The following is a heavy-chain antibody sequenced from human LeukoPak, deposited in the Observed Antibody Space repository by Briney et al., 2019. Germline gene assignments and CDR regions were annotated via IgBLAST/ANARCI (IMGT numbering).Heavy chain of an antibody. D-gene: IGHD5-18*01. CDR2: INSDGSKK. J-gene: IGHJ4*02. Sequence: PGGPLRFSCAASGFTISTYWMHWVRQAPGKGLVWVSSINSDGSKKDYAGSVKGRFTISRDNAKNTVYLQMNSLRVEDTAVYYCARGYDYWGQGTLVTVSS. V-gene: IGHV3-74*01. CDR3: ARGYDY. CDR1: GFTISTYW.